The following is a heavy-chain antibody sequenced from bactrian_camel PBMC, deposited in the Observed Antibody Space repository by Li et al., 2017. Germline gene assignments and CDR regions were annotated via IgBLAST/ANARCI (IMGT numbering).Heavy chain of an antibody. V-gene: IGHV3S40*01. D-gene: IGHD1*01. Sequence: VQLVESGGDSAQPGGSLRLSCAASGFTFSLHWMSWVRQAPGKGLEWLATMSSRGGATEYADSVKGRFTISQDSARITAYLQMASLKPEDTAVYYCVPVALEERDGLVSCARWSQGTQVTVS. J-gene: IGHJ4*01. CDR2: MSSRGGAT. CDR1: GFTFSLHW.